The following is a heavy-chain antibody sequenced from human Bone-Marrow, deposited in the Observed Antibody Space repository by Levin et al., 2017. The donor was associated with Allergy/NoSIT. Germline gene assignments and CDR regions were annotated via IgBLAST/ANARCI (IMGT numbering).Heavy chain of an antibody. V-gene: IGHV3-7*01. CDR2: IKHDGSAK. Sequence: PGESVKISCAASGFTFSDTWMSWVRQSPGRGLEWLANIKHDGSAKYYVDSVEGRFTISRDNAKNSLYLQMNSLRAEDSAVYYCAGDGSHSRGAYWGLGTLVTVSS. CDR1: GFTFSDTW. D-gene: IGHD3-10*01. J-gene: IGHJ4*02. CDR3: AGDGSHSRGAY.